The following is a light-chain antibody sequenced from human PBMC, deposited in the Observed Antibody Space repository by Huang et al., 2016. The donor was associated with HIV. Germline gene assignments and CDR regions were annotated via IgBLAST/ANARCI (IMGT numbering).Light chain of an antibody. Sequence: DIQMTQSPSSLSASVGATVTITCRASQGISNSLGWFQQKPGKAPKSLIYGASNLQTGVPTRFSGSASGTDFTLTISGLQPEDSATYFCQQYNTYPYTFGQGTKLEI. J-gene: IGKJ2*01. CDR3: QQYNTYPYT. CDR2: GAS. CDR1: QGISNS. V-gene: IGKV1-16*01.